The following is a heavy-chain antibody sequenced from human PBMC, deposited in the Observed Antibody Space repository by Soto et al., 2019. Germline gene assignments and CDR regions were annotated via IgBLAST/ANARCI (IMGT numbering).Heavy chain of an antibody. CDR2: INHSGST. CDR1: GGSFSGYY. CDR3: LNYYEGHSDYYYYGMDV. V-gene: IGHV4-34*01. D-gene: IGHD3-22*01. Sequence: SETLSLTCAVYGGSFSGYYWSWIRQPPGKGLEWIGEINHSGSTNYNPSLKSRVTISVDTSKNQFSLKLSSVTAADTAVYYCLNYYEGHSDYYYYGMDVWGQGTTVTVSS. J-gene: IGHJ6*02.